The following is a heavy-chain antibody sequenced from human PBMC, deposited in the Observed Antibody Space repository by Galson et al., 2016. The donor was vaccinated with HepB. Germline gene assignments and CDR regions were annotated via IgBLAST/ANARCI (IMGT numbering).Heavy chain of an antibody. CDR2: IRKDGNNK. V-gene: IGHV3-30*04. CDR3: ATVTTPSDH. D-gene: IGHD1-1*01. CDR1: GYTFSDFA. J-gene: IGHJ4*02. Sequence: SLRLSCAASGYTFSDFAMHWVRQAPGKGLEWVAVIRKDGNNKYYADAVRGRFTISRDTSKSTAYLHLNSQKTEDTAVYHCATVTTPSDHWGQGTLVSVSS.